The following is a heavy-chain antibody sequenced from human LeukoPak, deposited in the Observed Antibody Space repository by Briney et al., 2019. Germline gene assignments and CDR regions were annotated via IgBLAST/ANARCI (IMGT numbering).Heavy chain of an antibody. V-gene: IGHV3-30-3*01. CDR1: GFTFSSYA. D-gene: IGHD3-3*01. J-gene: IGHJ4*02. CDR3: ARIAWSGYDFDY. CDR2: ISYDGSNK. Sequence: PGRSLRLSCAASGFTFSSYAMHWVRQAPGKGLEWVAVISYDGSNKYYADSVKGRFTISRDNSKNTLYLQMNSLRAEDTAVYYCARIAWSGYDFDYWGQGTLVTVSS.